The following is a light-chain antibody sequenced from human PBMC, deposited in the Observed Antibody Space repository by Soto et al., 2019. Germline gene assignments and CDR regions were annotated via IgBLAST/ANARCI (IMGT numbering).Light chain of an antibody. CDR2: DAS. V-gene: IGKV3-11*01. CDR3: QQRSNWSWT. Sequence: EIVLTQSPATLSLSPGGRATLSCRSSQSVSSYLAWYQQKPGQAPRLLIYDASNRATGIPARFRGSGSGTDFTLTISSLEPEDFAVYYCQQRSNWSWTFGQGTKVEIK. CDR1: QSVSSY. J-gene: IGKJ1*01.